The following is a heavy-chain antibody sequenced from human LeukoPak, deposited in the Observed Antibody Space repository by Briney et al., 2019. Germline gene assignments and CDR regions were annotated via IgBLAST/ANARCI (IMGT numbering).Heavy chain of an antibody. D-gene: IGHD3-9*01. CDR2: ISSSSSYI. J-gene: IGHJ4*02. V-gene: IGHV3-21*01. CDR3: ARNDILTGYYYYFDY. Sequence: GGSLRLSCAASGFTFSSYSMNWVRQAPGKGLEWVSSISSSSSYIYYADSVKGRFTISRDNAKNSLYLQMNSLRAEDMAVYYCARNDILTGYYYYFDYWGQGTLVTVSS. CDR1: GFTFSSYS.